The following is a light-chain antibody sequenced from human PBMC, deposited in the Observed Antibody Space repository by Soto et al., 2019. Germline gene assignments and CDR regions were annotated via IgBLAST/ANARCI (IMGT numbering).Light chain of an antibody. V-gene: IGLV9-49*01. CDR1: SGFSNYK. J-gene: IGLJ2*01. CDR3: GADHGSGNNFVYL. Sequence: QLVLTQPPSASASLGASVTLTCTLSSGFSNYKVDWYQQRPGKGPRFVMRVGTGGIVGSKGDGIPDRFSVLGSGLNRYLTIKNIQEEDESDYHCGADHGSGNNFVYLFGGGTKLTVL. CDR2: VGTGGIVG.